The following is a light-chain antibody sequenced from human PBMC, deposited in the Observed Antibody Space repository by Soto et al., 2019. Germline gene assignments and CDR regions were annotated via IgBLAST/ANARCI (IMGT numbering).Light chain of an antibody. V-gene: IGKV1-5*03. CDR1: QTISSW. CDR2: KAS. J-gene: IGKJ1*01. Sequence: DIQMTQSPSTLSASVGDRVTITCRASQTISSWLAWYQQKPGKAPKLLIYKASTLKSGVPSRFSGSGSGTEFTLTISSLQPDDFATYYCQHYNRYSEAFGHGTKVDSK. CDR3: QHYNRYSEA.